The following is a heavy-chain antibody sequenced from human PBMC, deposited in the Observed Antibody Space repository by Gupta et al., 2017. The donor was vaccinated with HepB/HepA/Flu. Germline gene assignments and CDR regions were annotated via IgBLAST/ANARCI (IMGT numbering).Heavy chain of an antibody. D-gene: IGHD1-20*01. CDR1: GFSFSSYA. CDR2: ISGSGGNT. Sequence: GGDLVQPGGSLSLSCAASGFSFSSYAMSWVRQAPGKGPEWVSEISGSGGNTYYADSVKGRFSISRDNSKSTLYLQMNSLKVEDTAVYYCAKDLTGTYGDYFDYWGQGTPVAVSA. CDR3: AKDLTGTYGDYFDY. V-gene: IGHV3-23*01. J-gene: IGHJ4*02.